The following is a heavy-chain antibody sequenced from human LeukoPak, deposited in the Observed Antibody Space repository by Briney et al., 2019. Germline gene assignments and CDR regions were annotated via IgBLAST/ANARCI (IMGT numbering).Heavy chain of an antibody. CDR3: AREHDYGDHHLDY. Sequence: SETLSLTCAVYGGSFSGYYWSWIRQPPGKGLEWIGEINHSGSTNYNPSLKSRVTISVDTSKNQFSLKLSSVTAADTAVYYCAREHDYGDHHLDYWGQGTLVTVSS. CDR2: INHSGST. D-gene: IGHD4-17*01. V-gene: IGHV4-34*01. CDR1: GGSFSGYY. J-gene: IGHJ4*02.